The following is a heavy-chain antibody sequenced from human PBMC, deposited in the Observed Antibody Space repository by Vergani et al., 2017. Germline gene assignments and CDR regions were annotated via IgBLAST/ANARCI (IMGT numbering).Heavy chain of an antibody. CDR2: IYYSGST. J-gene: IGHJ4*02. D-gene: IGHD3-10*01. CDR3: ARAGEWFGELPEY. CDR1: GGSISSYY. Sequence: QVQLQESGPGLVKPSETLSLTCTVSGGSISSYYWSWIRQPPGKGLEWIGYIYYSGSTNYNPSLKSRFTISVDTSKNQFSLKLSSVTAADTAVYYCARAGEWFGELPEYWGQGTLVTVSS. V-gene: IGHV4-59*01.